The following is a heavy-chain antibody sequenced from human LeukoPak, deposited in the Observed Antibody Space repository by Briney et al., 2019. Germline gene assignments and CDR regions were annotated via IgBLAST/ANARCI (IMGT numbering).Heavy chain of an antibody. CDR1: GYSFTTYW. D-gene: IGHD3-22*01. CDR3: ARHRRNYYDSSGYPGYFDL. J-gene: IGHJ2*01. Sequence: GESLKISYRGSGYSFTTYWIGWVRQMPGKGLEWMGIIYPGDSDTRYSPSFQGQVTISADKSITTAYLQWSSLKASDTAMYYCARHRRNYYDSSGYPGYFDLWGRGTLVTVSS. V-gene: IGHV5-51*01. CDR2: IYPGDSDT.